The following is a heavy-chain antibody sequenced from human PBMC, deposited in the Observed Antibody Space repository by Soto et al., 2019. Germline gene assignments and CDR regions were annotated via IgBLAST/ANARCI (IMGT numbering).Heavy chain of an antibody. CDR1: GYSFTSYW. J-gene: IGHJ6*02. CDR3: ARRVTMVRGALTAGYYYYGMDV. CDR2: IDPSDSYT. V-gene: IGHV5-10-1*01. Sequence: PGESLKISCKGSGYSFTSYWISWVRQMPGKGLEWIGRIDPSDSYTNYSPSFQGHVTISADKSISTAYLQWSSLKASDTAMYYCARRVTMVRGALTAGYYYYGMDVWGQGTTVTVSS. D-gene: IGHD3-10*01.